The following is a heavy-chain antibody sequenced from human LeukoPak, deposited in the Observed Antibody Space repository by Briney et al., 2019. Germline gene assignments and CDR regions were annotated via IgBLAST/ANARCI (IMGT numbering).Heavy chain of an antibody. CDR1: GYTFTGYY. D-gene: IGHD6-19*01. CDR2: INPHSGGT. J-gene: IGHJ4*02. CDR3: AKEWQWLVLIELDY. V-gene: IGHV1-2*02. Sequence: ASVKVSCKASGYTFTGYYLHWVRQAPGQGLEWMGWINPHSGGTNYAQKFQGRVTMTRDTSISTAYMELSRLRSDDTAVYYCAKEWQWLVLIELDYWGQGTLVTVSS.